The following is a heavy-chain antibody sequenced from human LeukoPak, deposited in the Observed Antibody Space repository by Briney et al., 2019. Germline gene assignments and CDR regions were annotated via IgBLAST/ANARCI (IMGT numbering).Heavy chain of an antibody. CDR2: ISAYNGNT. J-gene: IGHJ5*02. Sequence: ASVKVSCKASGYTFTSYGISWVRQAPGQGLEWMGWISAYNGNTNYAQKFQGRVTMTRDTSISAAYMEVSRLRSDDTAVYYCAISTILRFSWFDPWGQGTLVTVSS. V-gene: IGHV1-18*01. CDR3: AISTILRFSWFDP. D-gene: IGHD3-3*01. CDR1: GYTFTSYG.